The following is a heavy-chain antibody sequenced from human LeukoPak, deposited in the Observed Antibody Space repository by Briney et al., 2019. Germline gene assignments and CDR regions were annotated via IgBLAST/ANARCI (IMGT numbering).Heavy chain of an antibody. D-gene: IGHD1-26*01. V-gene: IGHV1-69*13. CDR3: ARDGRRGYSGSYWYYGMDV. CDR1: GGTFSSYA. CDR2: IIPIFGTA. J-gene: IGHJ6*02. Sequence: GASVKVSCKASGGTFSSYAISWVRQAPGQGLEWMGGIIPIFGTANYAQKFQGRVTITADESTSTAYMELSSLRSEDTAVYYCARDGRRGYSGSYWYYGMDVWGQGTTVTVSS.